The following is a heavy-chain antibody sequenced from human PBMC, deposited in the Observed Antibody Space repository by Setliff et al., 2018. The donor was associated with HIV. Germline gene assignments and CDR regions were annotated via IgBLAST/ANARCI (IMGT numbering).Heavy chain of an antibody. CDR2: IYYSGST. CDR3: ARHPRDGFLEWLSSRFDP. Sequence: SETLSLTCTVSGGSISSSSYYWGWIRQPPGKGLEWIGTIYYSGSTYYNPSLRSRVTISVDTSKNQFSLKLSSVTAADTAVYYCARHPRDGFLEWLSSRFDPWGQGTLVTVSS. V-gene: IGHV4-39*01. CDR1: GGSISSSSYY. D-gene: IGHD3-3*01. J-gene: IGHJ5*02.